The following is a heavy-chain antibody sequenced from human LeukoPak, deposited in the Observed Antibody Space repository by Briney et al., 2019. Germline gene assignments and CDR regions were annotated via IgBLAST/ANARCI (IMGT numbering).Heavy chain of an antibody. CDR1: GGTFSSYA. V-gene: IGHV1-69*13. CDR2: IIPIFGTA. Sequence: GASVKVSCKASGGTFSSYAISWVRQAPGQGLEWMGGIIPIFGTANYAQKFQGRVTITADESTSTAYMELSSLRSEDTAVYYCARDVARYRHGMDVWGQGTTVTVSS. D-gene: IGHD2-15*01. J-gene: IGHJ6*02. CDR3: ARDVARYRHGMDV.